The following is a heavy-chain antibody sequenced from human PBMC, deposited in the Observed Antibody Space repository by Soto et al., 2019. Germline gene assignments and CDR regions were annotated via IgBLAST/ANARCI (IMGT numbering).Heavy chain of an antibody. CDR2: ISYDGSNK. Sequence: GGSLRLSCAASGFTFSSYAMHWVRQAPGKGLEWVAVISYDGSNKYYADSVKGRFTISRDNSKNTLYLQMNSLRAEDTAVYYCARDRGSGSVSYYYGMDVWGQGTTVTV. CDR1: GFTFSSYA. V-gene: IGHV3-30-3*01. J-gene: IGHJ6*02. CDR3: ARDRGSGSVSYYYGMDV. D-gene: IGHD3-10*01.